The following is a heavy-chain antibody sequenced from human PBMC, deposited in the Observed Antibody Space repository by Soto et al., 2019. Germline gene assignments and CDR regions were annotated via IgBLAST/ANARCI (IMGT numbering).Heavy chain of an antibody. CDR3: AKEYYDFWSGYYPYFDY. J-gene: IGHJ4*02. D-gene: IGHD3-3*01. Sequence: GGSLRLSCAASGFTFSSYAMSWVRQAPGKGLEWVSAISGSGGSTYYADTVKGRFTISRDNSKNTLYLQMNSLRAEDTAVYYCAKEYYDFWSGYYPYFDYWGQGTLVTVSS. V-gene: IGHV3-23*01. CDR1: GFTFSSYA. CDR2: ISGSGGST.